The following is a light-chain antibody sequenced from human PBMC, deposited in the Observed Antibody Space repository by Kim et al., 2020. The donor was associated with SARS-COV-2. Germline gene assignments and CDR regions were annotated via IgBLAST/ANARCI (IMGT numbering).Light chain of an antibody. CDR2: WAS. CDR3: QQYYITPPT. V-gene: IGKV4-1*01. J-gene: IGKJ4*01. CDR1: QSVLYSSNNKNY. Sequence: DIVMTQSPDSLAVSLGERATINCKSSQSVLYSSNNKNYLAWYQQKPRQPPKLLIYWASTRESGVPDRFSGSGSGTDFTLTISSLQAEDVAVYYCQQYYITPPTFGGGTKVDIK.